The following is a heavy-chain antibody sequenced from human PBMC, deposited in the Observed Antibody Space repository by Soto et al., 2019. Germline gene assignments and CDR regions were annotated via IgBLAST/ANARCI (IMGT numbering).Heavy chain of an antibody. J-gene: IGHJ4*02. V-gene: IGHV4-30-4*01. D-gene: IGHD6-6*01. CDR1: GGSISSGDYY. CDR2: IYYTGSS. CDR3: VRRIAVKPRYYFDY. Sequence: QVQLQESGPGLVKPSQTLSLTCTVSGGSISSGDYYWSWVRQPPGEDLEYIGYIYYTGSSYSNPSLKSRVTISVDTSKNQFSLKLSSVTAADTAVYYCVRRIAVKPRYYFDYWGQGTLVTVSS.